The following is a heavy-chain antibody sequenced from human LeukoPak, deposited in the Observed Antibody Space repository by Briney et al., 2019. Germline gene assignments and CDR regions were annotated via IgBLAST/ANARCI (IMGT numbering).Heavy chain of an antibody. D-gene: IGHD2-15*01. Sequence: GASVTVSCKASGYTFASYGISWVRQAPGQGLEWMGWISAYNGNTNYAQKLQGRVTMTTGTSTSTAYMELRSLRSDDTAVYYCAREYCSGGSCYSGQFDYWGQGTLVTVSS. J-gene: IGHJ4*02. CDR2: ISAYNGNT. V-gene: IGHV1-18*01. CDR1: GYTFASYG. CDR3: AREYCSGGSCYSGQFDY.